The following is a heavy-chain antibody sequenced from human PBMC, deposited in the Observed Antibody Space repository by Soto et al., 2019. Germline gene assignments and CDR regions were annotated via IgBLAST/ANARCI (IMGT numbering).Heavy chain of an antibody. D-gene: IGHD1-7*01. CDR3: ARDRTALEVRLYYGMDV. V-gene: IGHV3-33*01. CDR2: IWYDGSNK. Sequence: QVQLVESGGGVVQPGRSLRLSCAASGFTFSRYGMHWVRQAPGKGLEWVAVIWYDGSNKWYADSVKGRFTISRDNSKNTLYLQMKTLRAEDTAVYYCARDRTALEVRLYYGMDVWGQGTTVTVSS. CDR1: GFTFSRYG. J-gene: IGHJ6*02.